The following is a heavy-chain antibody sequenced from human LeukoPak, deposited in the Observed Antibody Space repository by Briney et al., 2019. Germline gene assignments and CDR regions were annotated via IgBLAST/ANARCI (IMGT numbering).Heavy chain of an antibody. Sequence: RTSETLSLTCAVYGGSFSGYYWSWIRQPPGKGLEWIGEINHSGSTNYNPSLKSRVTISVDTSKNQFSLKLSSVTAADTAVYYCARRRYSSSGRIADSRFDPWGQGTLVTVSS. CDR2: INHSGST. V-gene: IGHV4-34*01. CDR3: ARRRYSSSGRIADSRFDP. D-gene: IGHD6-6*01. CDR1: GGSFSGYY. J-gene: IGHJ5*02.